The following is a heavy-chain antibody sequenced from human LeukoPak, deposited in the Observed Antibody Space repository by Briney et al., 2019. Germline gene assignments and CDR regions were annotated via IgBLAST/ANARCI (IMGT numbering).Heavy chain of an antibody. CDR1: GFTFSSYA. J-gene: IGHJ6*02. Sequence: GRSLRLSCAASGFTFSSYAMHLVRQAPGKGLEWVAVISYDGSNKYYADSVKGRFTISRDNSKNTLYLQMNSLRAEDTAVYYCARDRLEMLRLYGMDVWGQGTTVTVSS. V-gene: IGHV3-30*04. CDR2: ISYDGSNK. CDR3: ARDRLEMLRLYGMDV. D-gene: IGHD3-16*01.